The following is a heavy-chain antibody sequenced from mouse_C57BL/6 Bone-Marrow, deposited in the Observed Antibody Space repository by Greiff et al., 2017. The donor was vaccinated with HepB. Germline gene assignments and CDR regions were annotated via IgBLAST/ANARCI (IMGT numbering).Heavy chain of an antibody. Sequence: QVQLKQPGAELVRPGSSVKLSCKASGYTFTSYWMHWVKQRPIQGLEWIGNIDPSDSETHYNQKFKDKATLTVDKSSSTAYMQLSSLTSEDSAVYYCARRDYGSSYGFAYWGQGTLVTVSA. D-gene: IGHD1-1*01. J-gene: IGHJ3*01. V-gene: IGHV1-52*01. CDR3: ARRDYGSSYGFAY. CDR2: IDPSDSET. CDR1: GYTFTSYW.